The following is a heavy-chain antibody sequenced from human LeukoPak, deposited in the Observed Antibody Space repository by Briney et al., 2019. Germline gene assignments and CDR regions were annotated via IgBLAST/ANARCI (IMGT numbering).Heavy chain of an antibody. Sequence: SETLSLTCSVSGGSISSRSYYWAWIRQPPGKGLEWIGSISYSGIDYYDPSLKIRVTMSVDTSKNQFSLKVNSVSVADTAVYYCASHADTPGISHYWGQGTLVTVSS. V-gene: IGHV4-39*01. D-gene: IGHD1-14*01. CDR1: GGSISSRSYY. J-gene: IGHJ4*02. CDR3: ASHADTPGISHY. CDR2: ISYSGID.